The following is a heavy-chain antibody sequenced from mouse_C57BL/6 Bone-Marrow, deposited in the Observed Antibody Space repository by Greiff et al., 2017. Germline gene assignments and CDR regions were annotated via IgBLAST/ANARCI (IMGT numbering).Heavy chain of an antibody. CDR1: GYTFTSYW. J-gene: IGHJ1*03. CDR2: IHPNSGST. D-gene: IGHD1-1*01. CDR3: ARSVYYYGSSSYWYFDV. V-gene: IGHV1-64*01. Sequence: QVQLQQPGAELVKPGASVKLSCKASGYTFTSYWMHWVKQRPGQGLEWIGMIHPNSGSTNYNEKFKSKATLTVDKSSSTAYMQLSSLTSEDSAVYYWARSVYYYGSSSYWYFDVWGTGTTVTVSS.